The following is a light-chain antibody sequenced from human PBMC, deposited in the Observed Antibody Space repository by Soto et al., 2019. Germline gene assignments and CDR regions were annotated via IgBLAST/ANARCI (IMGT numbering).Light chain of an antibody. CDR1: QSVSSS. CDR2: GAS. Sequence: EFLMTQSPATLSVSPRERASLSCRATQSVSSSLAWYQQKPGQAPRLLVYGASTRATGIPARFSGSGSGTDFTLTISRLESEDFAVYYCQQYGTSPLTFGGGTKVDIK. J-gene: IGKJ4*01. CDR3: QQYGTSPLT. V-gene: IGKV3-15*01.